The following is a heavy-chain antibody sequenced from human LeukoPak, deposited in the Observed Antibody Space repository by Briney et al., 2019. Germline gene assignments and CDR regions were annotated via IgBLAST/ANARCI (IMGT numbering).Heavy chain of an antibody. J-gene: IGHJ3*02. D-gene: IGHD3-22*01. CDR2: IYPGDSDT. CDR3: ARPRSYYYDSSGYYYDDAFDI. CDR1: GYSFTSYW. Sequence: GESLKISCKGSGYSFTSYWIGWMRQMPGKGLEWMGIIYPGDSDTRYSPSFQGQVTISADKSISTAYLQWSSLKASDTAMYYCARPRSYYYDSSGYYYDDAFDIWGQGTMVTVSS. V-gene: IGHV5-51*01.